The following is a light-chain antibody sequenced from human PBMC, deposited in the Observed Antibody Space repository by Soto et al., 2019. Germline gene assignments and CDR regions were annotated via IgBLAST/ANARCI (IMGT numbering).Light chain of an antibody. J-gene: IGLJ1*01. Sequence: QSALTQPASVSGSPGQSITISCTGTSSDVGSYNLVSWYQQHPGKAPKLMIYEVSKRPSGVSNRFSGSKSGNTASLTISGLQAEDEADYYCCSYAGSSTLEYVFGTGTKVTV. CDR3: CSYAGSSTLEYV. CDR1: SSDVGSYNL. CDR2: EVS. V-gene: IGLV2-23*02.